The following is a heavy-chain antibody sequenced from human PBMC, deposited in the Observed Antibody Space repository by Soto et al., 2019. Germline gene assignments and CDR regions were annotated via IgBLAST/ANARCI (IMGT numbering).Heavy chain of an antibody. J-gene: IGHJ4*02. Sequence: EVQLVESGGGLVQPGGSLRLSCAASGFTFSSYAMAWVRQAPGRGLEWVLTFTGGDATTYYADSVKGRFTISGDASDNTMFLHMNSLRGEDTAIYYCARGTSGSAYSSFAYWGQGVLVTVSS. CDR3: ARGTSGSAYSSFAY. CDR2: FTGGDATT. CDR1: GFTFSSYA. V-gene: IGHV3-23*04. D-gene: IGHD1-26*01.